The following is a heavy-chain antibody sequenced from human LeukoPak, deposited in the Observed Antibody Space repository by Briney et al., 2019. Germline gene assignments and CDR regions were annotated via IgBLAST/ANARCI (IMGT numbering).Heavy chain of an antibody. CDR2: IRTTAEGANYA. CDR1: GFTFTDYP. J-gene: IGHJ5*02. Sequence: PGGSLRLSCATSGFTFTDYPMNWVRQAPGKGLEWISNIRTTAEGANYAYYADSVKGRFTISRDNARNSLYLQMNSLRAEDTAVYYCARDSTGPRGQLLADLNWFDPWGQGTLVTVSS. D-gene: IGHD2-2*01. V-gene: IGHV3-21*05. CDR3: ARDSTGPRGQLLADLNWFDP.